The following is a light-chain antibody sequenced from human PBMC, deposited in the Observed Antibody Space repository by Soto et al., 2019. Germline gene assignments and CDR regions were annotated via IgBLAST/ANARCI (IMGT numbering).Light chain of an antibody. J-gene: IGKJ2*03. Sequence: EIVLTQSPGTLSLSPGERATLSCRASQSVRSNYLAWYQQQPGQAPRLLIYDASSRATGIPDRFSGSGSGTDFTLTISRLEPEDFAVYFCQQYGSSPPYSFGQGTKVDI. CDR2: DAS. CDR3: QQYGSSPPYS. CDR1: QSVRSNY. V-gene: IGKV3-20*01.